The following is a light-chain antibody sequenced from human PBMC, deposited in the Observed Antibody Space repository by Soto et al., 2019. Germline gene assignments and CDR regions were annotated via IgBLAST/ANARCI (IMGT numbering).Light chain of an antibody. J-gene: IGKJ4*01. CDR2: GAS. V-gene: IGKV3-20*01. Sequence: IVLTQSPGTLSLSPGDRATLSCRASQSMSNSNLAWYQHKPGQAPRLLIYGASNRATGIPDRFSGSESGTDFILSISRLEPEDFAVYYCQEFGSNFGGGTKVDIK. CDR3: QEFGSN. CDR1: QSMSNSN.